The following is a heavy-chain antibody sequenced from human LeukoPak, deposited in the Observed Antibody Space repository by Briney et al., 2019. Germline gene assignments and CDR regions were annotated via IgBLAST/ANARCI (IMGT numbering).Heavy chain of an antibody. D-gene: IGHD1-14*01. Sequence: SETLSLTCSVSGDSINSYYWSWIRQPPGKGLEWIGHIYYSGSTNYNPSLKSRLTISVDTSKNQFSLKLTSVTTADTAVYYCARLTKRNDAFTIWGQGTMVTVSS. V-gene: IGHV4-59*01. J-gene: IGHJ3*02. CDR2: IYYSGST. CDR1: GDSINSYY. CDR3: ARLTKRNDAFTI.